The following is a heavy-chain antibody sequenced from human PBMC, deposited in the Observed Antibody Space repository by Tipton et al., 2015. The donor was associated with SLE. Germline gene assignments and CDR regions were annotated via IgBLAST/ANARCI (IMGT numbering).Heavy chain of an antibody. CDR1: GGSFSSVVRF. J-gene: IGHJ6*03. V-gene: IGHV4-31*03. CDR2: IENSGTT. CDR3: ARVQGNYYYYMDV. Sequence: LRLSCTVSGGSFSSVVRFWSWIRQLPGKGLEWIGNIENSGTTYYNPSLKSRLTMSVDTSKKHFSLNLSSVTAADTAVYYCARVQGNYYYYMDVWGEGTTVTVS. D-gene: IGHD3-10*01.